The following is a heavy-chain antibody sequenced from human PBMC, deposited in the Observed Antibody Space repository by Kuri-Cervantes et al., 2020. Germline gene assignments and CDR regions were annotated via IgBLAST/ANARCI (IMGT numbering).Heavy chain of an antibody. J-gene: IGHJ4*02. D-gene: IGHD3-22*01. CDR3: AREGRITMIVVVITRNNEFDY. Sequence: GGSLRLSCAASGFTFSSYAMHWVRQAPGKGLEWVAVISYDGSNKYYADSVKGRFTISRDNSKNTLYLQMNSLRAEDTAVYYCAREGRITMIVVVITRNNEFDYWGQGTLVPSPQ. CDR1: GFTFSSYA. V-gene: IGHV3-30-3*01. CDR2: ISYDGSNK.